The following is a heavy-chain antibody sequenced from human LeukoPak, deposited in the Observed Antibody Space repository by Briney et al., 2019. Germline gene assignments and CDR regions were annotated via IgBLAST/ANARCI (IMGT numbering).Heavy chain of an antibody. D-gene: IGHD6-13*01. CDR2: IWYDGSNK. CDR3: ARGRSAAGCYMDV. Sequence: GGSLRLSCAASGFTFSSYGMHWVRQAPGKGLEWVAVIWYDGSNKYYADSVKGRFTISRDNSKNTLYLQMNSLRAEDTAVYYRARGRSAAGCYMDVWGKGTTVTVSS. J-gene: IGHJ6*03. CDR1: GFTFSSYG. V-gene: IGHV3-33*01.